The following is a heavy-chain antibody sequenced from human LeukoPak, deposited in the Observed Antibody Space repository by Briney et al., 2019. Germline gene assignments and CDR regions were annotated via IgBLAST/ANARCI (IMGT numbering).Heavy chain of an antibody. Sequence: SETLSLTCSVSGGSISSYYWTWIRQPPGKGLEWIGYIYYSGSTNYNPSLKSRVTVSVDTSTNQFSLKLSSVTAADTAVYYCAREVGATTGFDYWGQGTLVTVSS. CDR3: AREVGATTGFDY. CDR2: IYYSGST. J-gene: IGHJ4*02. D-gene: IGHD1-26*01. V-gene: IGHV4-59*12. CDR1: GGSISSYY.